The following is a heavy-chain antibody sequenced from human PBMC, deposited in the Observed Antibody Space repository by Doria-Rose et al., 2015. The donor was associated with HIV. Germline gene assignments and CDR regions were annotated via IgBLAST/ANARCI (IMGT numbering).Heavy chain of an antibody. V-gene: IGHV4-34*01. CDR2: LNHSRST. D-gene: IGHD6-19*01. Sequence: QVQLQQWDAGLLKPSETLSLTCAVYGGSFSGYYWNWIRQSPGKGLEWIGELNHSRSTNYNPSLKSRVTISLDTSKNQFSLRLISVTAADTAVYFCARGTSGPLFYWGQGTLVTVSS. CDR3: ARGTSGPLFY. CDR1: GGSFSGYY. J-gene: IGHJ4*02.